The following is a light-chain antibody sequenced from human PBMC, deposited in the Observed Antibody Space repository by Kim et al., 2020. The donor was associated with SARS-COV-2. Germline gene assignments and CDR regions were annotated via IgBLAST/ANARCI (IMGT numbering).Light chain of an antibody. Sequence: EIVLTQSPGTLSLSPGERATLSCRASQSVSSSYLAWYQQRPGQAPRLLIYGASRRATGIPDRFSGSGSGTDFTLTISRLEPEDFAVYFCQQYGSSPRTFGKGTKLEI. J-gene: IGKJ2*01. CDR1: QSVSSSY. V-gene: IGKV3-20*01. CDR2: GAS. CDR3: QQYGSSPRT.